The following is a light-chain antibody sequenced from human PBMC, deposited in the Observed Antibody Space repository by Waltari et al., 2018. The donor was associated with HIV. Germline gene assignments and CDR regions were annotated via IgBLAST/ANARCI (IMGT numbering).Light chain of an antibody. J-gene: IGLJ3*02. CDR1: SSDVGSYNY. CDR3: NSYTSSDTWV. Sequence: QSALTQPASVSGSPGQSITISCTGTSSDVGSYNYVSWYQHHPGKAPKLLIYYVSDRPSGVSHRFSGSKSGNTASLTISGLLAEDEADYYCNSYTSSDTWVFGGGTKLTVL. V-gene: IGLV2-14*01. CDR2: YVS.